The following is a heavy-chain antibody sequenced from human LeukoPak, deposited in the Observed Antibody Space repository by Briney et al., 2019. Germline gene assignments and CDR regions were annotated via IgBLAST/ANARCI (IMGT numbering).Heavy chain of an antibody. CDR1: GFTFSSYA. J-gene: IGHJ1*01. Sequence: GGSLRLSCAPSGFTFSSYAMSWVRQAPGKGLEWVSAIGGSGSSTYYADSVKGRFTISRDNSRNTLYLQMNSLRAEDAALYYCAKEVGATSHARGYFQDWGQGTLVTVSS. V-gene: IGHV3-23*01. CDR3: AKEVGATSHARGYFQD. D-gene: IGHD1-26*01. CDR2: IGGSGSST.